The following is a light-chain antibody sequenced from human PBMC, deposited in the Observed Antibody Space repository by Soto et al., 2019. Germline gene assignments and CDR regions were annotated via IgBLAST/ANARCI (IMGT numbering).Light chain of an antibody. CDR2: DAS. J-gene: IGKJ1*01. CDR1: QSISSW. V-gene: IGKV1-5*01. CDR3: QQYNSYWT. Sequence: DIQMTQSPSTLSASVGDRVTITCRARQSISSWLAWYQQKPGKAPKLLIYDASSVESGVPSRFSGSGSGTEFTLTISSLQPDDFATYYCQQYNSYWTFGQGTKVDIK.